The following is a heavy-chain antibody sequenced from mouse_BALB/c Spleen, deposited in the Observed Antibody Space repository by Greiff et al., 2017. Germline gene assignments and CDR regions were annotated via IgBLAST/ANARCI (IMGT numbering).Heavy chain of an antibody. D-gene: IGHD2-2*01. V-gene: IGHV2-6-7*02. Sequence: VQLQESGPGLVAPSQSLSITCTVSGFSLTGYGVNWVRQPPGKGLEWLGMIWGDGSTDYNSALKSRLSISKDNSKSQVFLKMNSLQTDDTARYYCARKGYGGDYAMDYWGQGTSVTVSS. CDR3: ARKGYGGDYAMDY. CDR2: IWGDGST. CDR1: GFSLTGYG. J-gene: IGHJ4*01.